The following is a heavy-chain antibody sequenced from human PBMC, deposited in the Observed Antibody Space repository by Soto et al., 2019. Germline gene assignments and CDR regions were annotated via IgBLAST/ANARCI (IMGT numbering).Heavy chain of an antibody. CDR2: MNPNSGNT. V-gene: IGHV1-8*01. CDR3: ARDSSTTNPV. Sequence: QVQLVQSGAEVRRPGTSVMVSCKTSGYTFTDYDINWVRQATGQGLEWMGWMNPNSGNTGYAQKFQGRVSMTRNTATSTAYMDLSSLRSDDTAIYYCARDSSTTNPVWGQGTIVTVSS. D-gene: IGHD2-2*01. CDR1: GYTFTDYD. J-gene: IGHJ3*01.